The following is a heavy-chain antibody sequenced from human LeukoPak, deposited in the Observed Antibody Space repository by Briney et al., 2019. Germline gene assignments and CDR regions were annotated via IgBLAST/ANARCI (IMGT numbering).Heavy chain of an antibody. D-gene: IGHD2-21*01. CDR2: IYENGGTT. V-gene: IGHV3-23*01. J-gene: IGHJ4*02. Sequence: GGSLRLSCVGSGFTFRSHAMSWVRQAPEKGLEFVSGIYENGGTTYYADSVKGRFSISRDNSKNTLYLQMDSLRGEDAAVYYCAKDFRIGYSAHFDYWGQGALVTVSS. CDR3: AKDFRIGYSAHFDY. CDR1: GFTFRSHA.